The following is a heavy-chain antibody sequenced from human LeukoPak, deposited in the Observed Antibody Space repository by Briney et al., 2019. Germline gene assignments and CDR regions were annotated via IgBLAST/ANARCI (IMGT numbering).Heavy chain of an antibody. V-gene: IGHV3-23*01. CDR1: GFTFSSYA. CDR2: ISSGGST. J-gene: IGHJ4*02. Sequence: GGSLRLSCAASGFTFSSYAMSWVRQAPGKGLEWVSTISSGGSTYYADSVKGRFTISRDNSKNTLYLQMNSLRAEDTAVYYCAKVFRDGYNYPFDYWGQETLVTVSS. D-gene: IGHD5-24*01. CDR3: AKVFRDGYNYPFDY.